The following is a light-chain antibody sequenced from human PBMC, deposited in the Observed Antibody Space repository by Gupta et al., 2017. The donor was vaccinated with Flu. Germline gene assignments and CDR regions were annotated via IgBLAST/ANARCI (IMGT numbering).Light chain of an antibody. V-gene: IGKV2-28*01. J-gene: IGKJ4*01. CDR1: QRLLHSNGYNY. CDR2: LGS. Sequence: DIVMTQSPLSLPVTPGEPASISCRSSQRLLHSNGYNYLDWYLQKPGQSPQLLIYLGSNRASGVPDRFSGSGSGTDFTLKISRGEAEDVGVYYCRQALQNPGFTFGGGTKVEIK. CDR3: RQALQNPGFT.